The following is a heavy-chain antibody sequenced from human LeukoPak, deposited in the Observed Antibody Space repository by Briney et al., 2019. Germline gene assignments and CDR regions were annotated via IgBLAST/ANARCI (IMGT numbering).Heavy chain of an antibody. Sequence: TGGSLRLSCAASGFTFSFYGIHWVRQAPGKGLEWVAVISYDGSNKYYADSVKGRFTISRDNSKNTLYLQMNSLRAEDTAVYYCARETKFWSAVIDQTVDAFDIWGQGTMVTVSS. D-gene: IGHD3-3*01. CDR1: GFTFSFYG. CDR2: ISYDGSNK. J-gene: IGHJ3*02. CDR3: ARETKFWSAVIDQTVDAFDI. V-gene: IGHV3-30*03.